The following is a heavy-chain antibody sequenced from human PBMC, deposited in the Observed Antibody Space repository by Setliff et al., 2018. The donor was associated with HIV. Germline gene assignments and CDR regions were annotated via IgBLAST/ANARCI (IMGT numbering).Heavy chain of an antibody. Sequence: LRLSCAASGFTFSSYAMSWVRQAPGKGLEWVSSISGSGGSPYYADSVKGRFTISRDNSKNTLYLQMNSLRAEDTAVYYCAKDLVYYDSSGDLDYWGQGTLVTVSS. D-gene: IGHD3-22*01. CDR1: GFTFSSYA. J-gene: IGHJ4*02. V-gene: IGHV3-23*01. CDR3: AKDLVYYDSSGDLDY. CDR2: ISGSGGSP.